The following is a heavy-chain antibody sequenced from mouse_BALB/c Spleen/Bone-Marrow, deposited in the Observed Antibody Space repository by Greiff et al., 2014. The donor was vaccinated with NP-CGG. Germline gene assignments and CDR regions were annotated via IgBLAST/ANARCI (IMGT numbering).Heavy chain of an antibody. V-gene: IGHV5-6-5*01. CDR1: GFTFGSYA. D-gene: IGHD2-2*01. CDR2: ISSGGST. Sequence: EVQRVESGGGLVKPGGSLKLSCAASGFTFGSYAMSWVRQTPEKRLEWVASISSGGSTYYPDSVKGRFTISRDNARNILYLQMSSLRSEDTAMYYCAREMVTGFAYWGQGTLVTVSA. CDR3: AREMVTGFAY. J-gene: IGHJ3*01.